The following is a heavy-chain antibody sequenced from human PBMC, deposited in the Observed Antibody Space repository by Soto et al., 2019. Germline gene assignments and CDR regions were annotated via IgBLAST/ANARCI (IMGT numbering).Heavy chain of an antibody. CDR2: IYPGDSDT. CDR3: ARLGYDSSGISLSLFDY. V-gene: IGHV5-51*01. Sequence: GESRKISCKGSGYSFTSYWIGWVRQMPGKGLEWMGIIYPGDSDTRYSPSFQGQVTISADKSISTAYLQWSSLKASDTAMYYCARLGYDSSGISLSLFDYWGQGTLVTVSS. CDR1: GYSFTSYW. D-gene: IGHD3-22*01. J-gene: IGHJ4*02.